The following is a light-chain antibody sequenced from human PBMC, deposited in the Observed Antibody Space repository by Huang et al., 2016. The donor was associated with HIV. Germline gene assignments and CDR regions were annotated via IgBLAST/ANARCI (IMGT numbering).Light chain of an antibody. J-gene: IGKJ5*01. V-gene: IGKV1-39*01. Sequence: DIQMTQPPSSLSAFVGDRITITCRASQSISRYLNWYQQKPGKAPKVLIYAASSLQSGGPSRFIGSGSVTDFTLAINSLQPEDFATYYCQQTYSAPITGGRETRLEIK. CDR3: QQTYSAPIT. CDR2: AAS. CDR1: QSISRY.